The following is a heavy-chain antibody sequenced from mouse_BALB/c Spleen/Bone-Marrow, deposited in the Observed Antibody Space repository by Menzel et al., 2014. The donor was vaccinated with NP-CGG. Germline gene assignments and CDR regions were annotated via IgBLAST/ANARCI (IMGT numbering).Heavy chain of an antibody. CDR2: INPSNDRT. V-gene: IGHV1S81*02. CDR3: ARTYIDY. J-gene: IGHJ2*02. Sequence: QVQLQQSGAVLVKPGASVKLSCKVSGYTFTSYWMHWGKPRPGQGLEWIGEINPSNDRTNYNEKFKSKATLTVDKSSSTAYMQLSSLTSEGSAVYYCARTYIDYWGQGTSLTVSS. CDR1: GYTFTSYW.